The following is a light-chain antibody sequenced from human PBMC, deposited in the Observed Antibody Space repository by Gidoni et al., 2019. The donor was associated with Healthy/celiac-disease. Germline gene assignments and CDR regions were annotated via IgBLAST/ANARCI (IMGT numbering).Light chain of an antibody. J-gene: IGKJ1*01. Sequence: EIVLTQSPATLSLSPGERATLSCRASQSISSIYLAWYQQKPGLAPRLLIYDASTRATGIPDRFSGSGSGTDFTLTISRLEPEDFAVYYCQQYGSSRTFGQGTKVEIK. CDR2: DAS. CDR3: QQYGSSRT. CDR1: QSISSIY. V-gene: IGKV3D-20*01.